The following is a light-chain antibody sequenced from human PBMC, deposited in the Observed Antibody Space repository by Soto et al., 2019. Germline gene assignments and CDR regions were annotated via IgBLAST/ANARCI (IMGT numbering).Light chain of an antibody. V-gene: IGLV1-47*01. CDR1: SSNIGSNY. J-gene: IGLJ3*02. CDR2: RTN. CDR3: VAWDDSLSAWM. Sequence: QSVLTQPPSASATPGQRVTISCSGSSSNIGSNYVYWYQQFPGTAPKVVIYRTNQRPSGVPDRFSGSKSGTSSSLAISGLRSEDEADYYCVAWDDSLSAWMFGGGTKLTVL.